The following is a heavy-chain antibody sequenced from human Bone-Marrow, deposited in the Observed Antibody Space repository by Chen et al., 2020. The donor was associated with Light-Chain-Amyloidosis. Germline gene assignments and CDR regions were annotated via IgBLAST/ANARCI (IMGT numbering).Heavy chain of an antibody. CDR1: GYTFPNYW. V-gene: IGHV5-51*01. D-gene: IGHD5-12*01. Sequence: EVQLEQSGPEVKKPGESLKISCKGSGYTFPNYWIGWVRQMPGKGLEWMGVIYPDDSEARDSPSLEGQVTISADKSITTAYLQWRSLKASDTAMYYCARRRDGYNFDYWGQGTLVTVSS. CDR3: ARRRDGYNFDY. J-gene: IGHJ4*02. CDR2: IYPDDSEA.